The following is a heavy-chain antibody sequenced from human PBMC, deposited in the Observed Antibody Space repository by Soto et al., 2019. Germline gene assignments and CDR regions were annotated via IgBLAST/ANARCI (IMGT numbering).Heavy chain of an antibody. CDR1: GFTFSSYA. Sequence: QVQLVESGGGVVQPGRSLRLSCAASGFTFSSYAMHWVRQAPGKGLEWVAVISYDGSNKYYADSVKGRFTISRDNSKNRLYLQMNSLRAEDTAVYYWARYYPSDSSGYYIFDYWGRGTRVTVSS. D-gene: IGHD3-22*01. CDR3: ARYYPSDSSGYYIFDY. V-gene: IGHV3-30-3*01. CDR2: ISYDGSNK. J-gene: IGHJ4*02.